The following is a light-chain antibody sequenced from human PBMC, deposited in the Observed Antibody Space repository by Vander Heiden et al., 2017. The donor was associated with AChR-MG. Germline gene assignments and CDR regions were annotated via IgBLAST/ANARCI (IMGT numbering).Light chain of an antibody. CDR2: VVS. CDR1: QSISSY. CDR3: QQSYSTPWT. V-gene: IGKV1-39*01. Sequence: DIQMTQSPSSLSASVGDRVTITCRASQSISSYLNWYQQRPGNAPKLLIYVVSSLRSGVPSRFSGSESGTDFTLTISSLQPEDSATYFCQQSYSTPWTVGQGTKVEVK. J-gene: IGKJ1*01.